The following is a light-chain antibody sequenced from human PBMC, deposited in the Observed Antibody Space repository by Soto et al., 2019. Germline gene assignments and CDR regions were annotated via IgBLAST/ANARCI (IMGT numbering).Light chain of an antibody. J-gene: IGKJ1*01. CDR3: QQYNSYSWT. CDR2: KAS. V-gene: IGKV1-5*03. CDR1: QTISSW. Sequence: DIQMTQSPSTLSGSVGDRVTITCRASQTISSWLAWYQQKPGKAPKLLIYKASTLKSGVPSRFSGTESGTEFTLTISSLQPDDFATYYCQQYNSYSWTFGQGTKVDIK.